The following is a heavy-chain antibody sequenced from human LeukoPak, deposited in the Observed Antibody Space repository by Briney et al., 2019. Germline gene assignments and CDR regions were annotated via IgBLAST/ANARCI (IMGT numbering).Heavy chain of an antibody. V-gene: IGHV1-3*01. CDR3: ASKPRGESRPYDY. J-gene: IGHJ4*02. CDR1: GYTFTAHA. D-gene: IGHD3-16*01. Sequence: ASVKVSCKASGYTFTAHAVHWVRQAPGQRLEWMGWINVANGDTGYSQKFQDRVIITRDTSASTGYMEMSSLISEDTAVYYCASKPRGESRPYDYWGQGTLVTVSS. CDR2: INVANGDT.